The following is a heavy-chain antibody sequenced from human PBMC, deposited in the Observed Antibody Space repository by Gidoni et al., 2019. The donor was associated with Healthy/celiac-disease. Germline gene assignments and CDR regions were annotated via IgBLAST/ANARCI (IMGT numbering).Heavy chain of an antibody. CDR2: IKQDGSEK. CDR1: GFTFSSYW. V-gene: IGHV3-7*01. Sequence: EVQLVESGGGLVQPGGSLRLSCAASGFTFSSYWMSLARQAPGKGLEWVANIKQDGSEKYYVDAVKGRFTISRNNAKNSLYLQMNSLRAEDTAVYYCARDPVYCTNGVCYSYYYYGMDVWGQGTTVTVSS. J-gene: IGHJ6*02. CDR3: ARDPVYCTNGVCYSYYYYGMDV. D-gene: IGHD2-8*01.